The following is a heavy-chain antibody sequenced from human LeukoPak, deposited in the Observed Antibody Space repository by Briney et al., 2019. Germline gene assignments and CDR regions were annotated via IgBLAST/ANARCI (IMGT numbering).Heavy chain of an antibody. V-gene: IGHV4-4*07. CDR2: IYTSGST. J-gene: IGHJ4*02. Sequence: SETLSLSCTVSGGSFSIYYWSWIRQPAGKGLEWIGRIYTSGSTNYNPSLKSRVTMSVDTSKNQFSLNLNSVTAADTAVYYCARGPTTVTRAFDYWGQGTLVTVSS. CDR3: ARGPTTVTRAFDY. CDR1: GGSFSIYY. D-gene: IGHD4-17*01.